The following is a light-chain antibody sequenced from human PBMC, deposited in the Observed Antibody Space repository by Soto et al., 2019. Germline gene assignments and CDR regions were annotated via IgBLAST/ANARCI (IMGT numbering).Light chain of an antibody. J-gene: IGKJ1*01. CDR1: QSVSSN. CDR3: QHRINWLFT. V-gene: IGKV3-15*01. CDR2: GAS. Sequence: EIVMTQSPATLSVSPWERATLSCRASQSVSSNLAWYQQKPGQAPRLLIYGASTRATGIPARFSGSGSGTEFTLTISSLEPEDFAVYYCQHRINWLFTFGQGTKVEI.